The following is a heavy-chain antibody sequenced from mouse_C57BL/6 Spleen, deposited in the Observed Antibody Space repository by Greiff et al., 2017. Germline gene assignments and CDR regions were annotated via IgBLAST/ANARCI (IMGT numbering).Heavy chain of an antibody. CDR3: ARQGDYDRGFYAMDY. CDR2: ISSGGSYT. Sequence: EVQRVESGGDLVKPGGSLKLSCAASGFTFSSYGMSWVRQTPDKRLEWVATISSGGSYTYYPDSVKGRFTISRDNAKNTLYLQMSSLKSEDTAMYYCARQGDYDRGFYAMDYWGQGTSVTVSS. J-gene: IGHJ4*01. CDR1: GFTFSSYG. V-gene: IGHV5-6*01. D-gene: IGHD2-4*01.